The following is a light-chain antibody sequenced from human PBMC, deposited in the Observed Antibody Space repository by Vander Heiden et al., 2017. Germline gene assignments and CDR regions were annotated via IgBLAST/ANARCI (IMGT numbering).Light chain of an antibody. V-gene: IGKV3-11*01. CDR3: QQWNNCPRTT. Sequence: PRLLIYYASNRAIRITARFSGSGSGTDFTLTINSREPEDFGIYFCQQWNNCPRTTFGPGTRVDIK. J-gene: IGKJ3*01. CDR2: YAS.